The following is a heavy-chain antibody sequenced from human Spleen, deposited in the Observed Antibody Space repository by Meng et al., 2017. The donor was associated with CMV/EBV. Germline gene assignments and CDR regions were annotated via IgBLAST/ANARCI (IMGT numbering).Heavy chain of an antibody. CDR3: ARCAYCSGGSCYYYYGMDV. J-gene: IGHJ6*02. CDR2: IYPGDSDT. Sequence: GESLKISCKVSGYSFTTHWIGWVRQMPGKGLEWMGIIYPGDSDTRYSPSFQGQVTISADKSISTAYLQWSSLKASDTAMYYCARCAYCSGGSCYYYYGMDVWGQGTTVTVSS. CDR1: GYSFTTHW. D-gene: IGHD2-15*01. V-gene: IGHV5-51*01.